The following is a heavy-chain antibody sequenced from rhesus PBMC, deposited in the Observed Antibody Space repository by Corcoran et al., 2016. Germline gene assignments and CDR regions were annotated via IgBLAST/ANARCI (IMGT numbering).Heavy chain of an antibody. CDR1: GYTFTDYY. CDR2: INPYNGNT. CDR3: ARKGFDY. V-gene: IGHV1S2*01. J-gene: IGHJ4*01. Sequence: QVQLVQSGAEVKKPGSSVKVSCKASGYTFTDYYINCVRQAPRQGLDGMRWINPYNGNTKYAQKFLGIVTMTRETSTSTAYMELSSLRSEDTAVYYCARKGFDYWGQGVLVTVSS.